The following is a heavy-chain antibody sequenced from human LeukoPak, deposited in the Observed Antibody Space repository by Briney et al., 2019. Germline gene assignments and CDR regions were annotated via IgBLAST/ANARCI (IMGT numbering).Heavy chain of an antibody. D-gene: IGHD3-22*01. CDR3: AREGNYYDSSGPPYFQH. CDR2: IYTSGST. J-gene: IGHJ1*01. CDR1: GGSISSGSYY. Sequence: SQTLSLTCTVSGGSISSGSYYWSWIRQPAGKGLEWIGRIYTSGSTNYNPSLKSRVTISVDTSKNQFSLKLSSVTAADTAVYYCAREGNYYDSSGPPYFQHWGQGTLVTVPS. V-gene: IGHV4-61*02.